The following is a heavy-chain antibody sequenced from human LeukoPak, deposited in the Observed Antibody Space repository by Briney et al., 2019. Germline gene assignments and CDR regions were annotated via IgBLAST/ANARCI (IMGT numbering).Heavy chain of an antibody. D-gene: IGHD3-10*01. J-gene: IGHJ5*02. CDR2: IYYSGST. CDR1: GGSISSSSYY. V-gene: IGHV4-39*01. CDR3: ASITMDWFDP. Sequence: PSETLSLTCTVSGGSISSSSYYWGWIRQPPGKGLEWIGSIYYSGSTYYNPSLKSRVTISVDTSKNQFSLKLSSVTAADTAVYYCASITMDWFDPWGQGTLVTVSS.